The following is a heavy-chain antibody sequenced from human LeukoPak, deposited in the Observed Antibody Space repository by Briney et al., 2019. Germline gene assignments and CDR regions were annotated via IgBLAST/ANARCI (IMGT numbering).Heavy chain of an antibody. D-gene: IGHD3-10*01. CDR3: AEDRPYGAGRDFDS. CDR1: GFTFSSYA. V-gene: IGHV3-23*01. CDR2: ISGSGGAT. Sequence: GGSLRLSCAASGFTFSSYAMNWVRQAPGKGLEWVSAISGSGGATYYADSVKGRFTISRDNSKNTLYLQMNSLRAEDTAVYYCAEDRPYGAGRDFDSWGQGTLVTVSS. J-gene: IGHJ4*02.